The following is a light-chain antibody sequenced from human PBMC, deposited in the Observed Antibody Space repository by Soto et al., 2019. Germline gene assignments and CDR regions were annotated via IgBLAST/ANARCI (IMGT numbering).Light chain of an antibody. J-gene: IGKJ1*01. CDR3: QQYNSYGWT. Sequence: DIPMTQSTSTLSASVGDRVTITCRASQSISSRLAWYQQKPGKAPKLLIYDASSLESGVPSRFSGSGSGTEFTLTISSLQPDDFATYYCQQYNSYGWTFGQGTKVEIK. V-gene: IGKV1-5*01. CDR2: DAS. CDR1: QSISSR.